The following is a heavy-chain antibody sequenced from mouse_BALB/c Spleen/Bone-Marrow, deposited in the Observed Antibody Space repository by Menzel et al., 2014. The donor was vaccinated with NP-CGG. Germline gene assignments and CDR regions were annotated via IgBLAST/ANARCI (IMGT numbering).Heavy chain of an antibody. CDR1: GYAFSNYG. J-gene: IGHJ4*01. V-gene: IGHV1-80*01. D-gene: IGHD2-4*01. Sequence: LLESGAELVRPGSSVKISCKASGYAFSNYGMNWVKQRPGQGLEWIGQIYPGDGDTNYNGKFKGRVTLTADKSSSTAYMQLSSLTSEDSAVYFCASVYDYGRGYAMDYWGRGTSVTVSS. CDR2: IYPGDGDT. CDR3: ASVYDYGRGYAMDY.